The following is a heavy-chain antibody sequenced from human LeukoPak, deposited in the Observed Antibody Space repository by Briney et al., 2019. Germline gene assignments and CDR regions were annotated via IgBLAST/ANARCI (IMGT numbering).Heavy chain of an antibody. J-gene: IGHJ3*02. CDR3: AKGESGSYYFLDAFDI. Sequence: GGSLRLSCAASGFTFSSYSMNWVRQAPGKGLEWVSYISSSSSTIYYADSVKGRFTISRDNAKNTLYLQMNSLRAEDTAVYYCAKGESGSYYFLDAFDIWGQGTMVTVSS. CDR2: ISSSSSTI. V-gene: IGHV3-48*01. CDR1: GFTFSSYS. D-gene: IGHD1-26*01.